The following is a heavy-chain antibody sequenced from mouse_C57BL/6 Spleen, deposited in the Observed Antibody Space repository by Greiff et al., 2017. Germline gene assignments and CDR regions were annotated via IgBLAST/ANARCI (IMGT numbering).Heavy chain of an antibody. D-gene: IGHD4-1*01. CDR1: GYTFTSYW. J-gene: IGHJ2*01. CDR3: ARYGANWDVGDY. V-gene: IGHV1-69*01. Sequence: QVQLQQPGAELVMPGASVKLSCKASGYTFTSYWMHWVKQRPGQGLEWIGKIDPSDSYTNYNQKFKGKSTLTVDKSSSTAYMQLSSLTSEDSAVYYCARYGANWDVGDYWGQGTTLTVSS. CDR2: IDPSDSYT.